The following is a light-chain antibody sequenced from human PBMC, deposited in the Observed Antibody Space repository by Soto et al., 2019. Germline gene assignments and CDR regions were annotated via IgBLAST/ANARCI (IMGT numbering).Light chain of an antibody. Sequence: DIQLTQSPSFLSASIGDRVTITCRASQDFSNFLAWYQQKPGRAPKLLMYDASTLQSGVPSRFSGSGSGTEFTLTISSLQPEDFATYYCQHLYSFPLTFGGGTKVEIK. CDR3: QHLYSFPLT. CDR2: DAS. J-gene: IGKJ4*01. CDR1: QDFSNF. V-gene: IGKV1-9*01.